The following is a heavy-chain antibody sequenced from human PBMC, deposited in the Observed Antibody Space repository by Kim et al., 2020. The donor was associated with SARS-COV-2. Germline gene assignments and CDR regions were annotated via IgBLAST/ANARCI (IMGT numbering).Heavy chain of an antibody. CDR1: GYSISSGYY. Sequence: SETLSLTCTVSGYSISSGYYWGWIRQSPGKGLAWIGSVSHKGNTYYNPSLKGRVTISVDTSKTHFSLKLTSVTAADTAVYYCARLNPPQYYYGKDVWGQG. V-gene: IGHV4-38-2*02. J-gene: IGHJ6*02. CDR3: ARLNPPQYYYGKDV. D-gene: IGHD3-10*01. CDR2: VSHKGNT.